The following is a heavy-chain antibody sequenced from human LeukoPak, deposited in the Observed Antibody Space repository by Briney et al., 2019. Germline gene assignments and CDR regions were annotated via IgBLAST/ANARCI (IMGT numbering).Heavy chain of an antibody. J-gene: IGHJ6*03. Sequence: ASVKVSCKASGYTFTSYYMHWVRQAPGQGLEWMGIINPSGGSTSYAQKFQGRVTMTRDTSTGTVYMELSSLRSEDTAVYYCARGSQTTVTHYYYYYMDVWGKGTTVTVSS. D-gene: IGHD4-17*01. CDR1: GYTFTSYY. V-gene: IGHV1-46*01. CDR2: INPSGGST. CDR3: ARGSQTTVTHYYYYYMDV.